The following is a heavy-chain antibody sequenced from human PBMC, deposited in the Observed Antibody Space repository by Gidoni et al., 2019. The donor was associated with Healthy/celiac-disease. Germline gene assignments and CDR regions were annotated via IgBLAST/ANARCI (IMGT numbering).Heavy chain of an antibody. J-gene: IGHJ4*02. V-gene: IGHV3-53*02. Sequence: EVQLVETGGGLIQPGGSLRLTCAASGFTVSSNYMSWVRQAPGKGLRWVSVIYSGVSTYYADSVKGRFTISRDNSKNTLYLQMNSLRAEDTAVYYCGSQDAVAESFDYWGQGTLVTVSS. CDR3: GSQDAVAESFDY. D-gene: IGHD6-19*01. CDR2: IYSGVST. CDR1: GFTVSSNY.